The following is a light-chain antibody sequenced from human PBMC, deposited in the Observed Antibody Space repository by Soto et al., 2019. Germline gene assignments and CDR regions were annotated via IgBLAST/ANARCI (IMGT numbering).Light chain of an antibody. CDR2: GAS. CDR1: QSVSSSY. J-gene: IGKJ1*01. Sequence: EIVLTQSPGTLSLSPGERATLSCRASQSVSSSYLAWYQQKPGQAPRLLIYGASSRATGIPDRFSGSGSGTDFTLTISRLEPEDFAVYVCQVYGSSSKTFGQGTRVEFK. CDR3: QVYGSSSKT. V-gene: IGKV3-20*01.